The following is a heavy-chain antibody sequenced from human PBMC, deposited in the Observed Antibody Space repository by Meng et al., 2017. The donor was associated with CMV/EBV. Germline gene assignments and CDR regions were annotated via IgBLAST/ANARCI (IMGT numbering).Heavy chain of an antibody. CDR3: ARGGNWFDP. V-gene: IGHV4-34*01. CDR2: INHSGST. Sequence: WVAVFVDPAETPSLTCAVHGGSFSGYYWSWIRQPPGQGLEWIGEINHSGSTNYNPSLKSRVTISVDTSKNQFSLKLSSVTAADTAVYYCARGGNWFDPWGQGTLVTVSS. CDR1: GGSFSGYY. J-gene: IGHJ5*02.